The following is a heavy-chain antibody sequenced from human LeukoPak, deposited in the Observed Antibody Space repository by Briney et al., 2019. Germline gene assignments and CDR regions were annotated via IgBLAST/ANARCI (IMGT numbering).Heavy chain of an antibody. CDR2: ISYDGSNK. Sequence: GGSLRLSCAASGFTFSSYAMHWVRQAPGKGLEWVAVISYDGSNKYYADSVKGRFTISRDNSKNTLYLQMNSLRAEDTAVYYCARTQPGDAFDIWGQGTMVTVSS. V-gene: IGHV3-30-3*01. CDR3: ARTQPGDAFDI. CDR1: GFTFSSYA. D-gene: IGHD2-2*01. J-gene: IGHJ3*02.